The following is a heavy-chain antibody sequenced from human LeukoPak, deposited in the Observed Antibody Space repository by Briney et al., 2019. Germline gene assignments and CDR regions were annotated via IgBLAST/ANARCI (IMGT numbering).Heavy chain of an antibody. D-gene: IGHD4-17*01. CDR3: ARDLAGYGDFEY. V-gene: IGHV4-4*02. CDR2: IYHSGTT. Sequence: PSGTLSLTCAVSGGSISSSNWWSWVRQPPGKGLEWIGYIYHSGTTYYNPSLESRLIISLDRSENQFSLKLSSVTAADTAVYFCARDLAGYGDFEYWGQGTLVTVSS. J-gene: IGHJ4*02. CDR1: GGSISSSNW.